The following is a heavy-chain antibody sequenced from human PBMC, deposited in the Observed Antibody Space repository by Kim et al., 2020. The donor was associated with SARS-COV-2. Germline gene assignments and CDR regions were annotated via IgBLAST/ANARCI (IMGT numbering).Heavy chain of an antibody. V-gene: IGHV3-9*01. Sequence: GGSLRLSCAASGFTFGDYVMHWVRQAPGKGLEWVSGISWNSGSIGYADSVKGRFTISRDNAKNSLYLQMNSLRAEDTALYYCAKDKDYYGSGSSFDYWG. CDR2: ISWNSGSI. J-gene: IGHJ4*01. CDR3: AKDKDYYGSGSSFDY. CDR1: GFTFGDYV. D-gene: IGHD3-10*01.